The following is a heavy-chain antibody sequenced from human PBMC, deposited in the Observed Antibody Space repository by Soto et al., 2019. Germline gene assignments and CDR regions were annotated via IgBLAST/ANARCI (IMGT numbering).Heavy chain of an antibody. Sequence: QVQLVESGGGVVQPGRSLRLSCAASGFTFSSYGMHWVRQAPGKGLEWVAVIWYDGSNKYYADSVKGRFTISRDNSKNTLYLQMNSLRAEDTAVYYCARPHGDYFDYAFDIWGQGTMVTVSS. J-gene: IGHJ3*02. CDR2: IWYDGSNK. D-gene: IGHD4-17*01. V-gene: IGHV3-33*01. CDR3: ARPHGDYFDYAFDI. CDR1: GFTFSSYG.